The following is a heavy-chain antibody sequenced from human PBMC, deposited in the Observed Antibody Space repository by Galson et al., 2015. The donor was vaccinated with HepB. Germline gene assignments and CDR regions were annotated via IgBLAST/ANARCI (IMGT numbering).Heavy chain of an antibody. D-gene: IGHD1-1*01. CDR3: ARVSDQLERHTDY. CDR1: GYIFTSYA. J-gene: IGHJ4*02. Sequence: SVKVSCKASGYIFTSYAIHWVRQAPGQGLEWMGWVNTNSGNPTYAQGFTGRFVLSLDISVSTAYLEISSLKAEDNAVYYCARVSDQLERHTDYWGQGTLVTVSS. V-gene: IGHV7-4-1*02. CDR2: VNTNSGNP.